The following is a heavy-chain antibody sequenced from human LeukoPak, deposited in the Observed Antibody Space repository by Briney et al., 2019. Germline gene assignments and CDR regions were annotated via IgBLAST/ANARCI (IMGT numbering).Heavy chain of an antibody. CDR2: IYYSGST. V-gene: IGHV4-59*01. D-gene: IGHD6-13*01. Sequence: SETLSLTCTVSGGSISSYYWNWIRQPPGKGLEWIGYIYYSGSTNYNPSLKSRVTISVDTSKNQFSLKLSSVTAADTAVYYCARTEGAAGTLHIDYWGQGTLVTVSS. CDR1: GGSISSYY. CDR3: ARTEGAAGTLHIDY. J-gene: IGHJ4*02.